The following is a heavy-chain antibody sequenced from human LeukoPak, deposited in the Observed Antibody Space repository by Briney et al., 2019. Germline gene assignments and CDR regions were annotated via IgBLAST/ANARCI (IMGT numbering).Heavy chain of an antibody. Sequence: SVKVSCKASGGTFSSYAISWVRQAPGQGLEWMGGIIPIFGTANYAQKFQGRVTITADKSTSTAYMELSSLRSEDTAVYYCSYSYVIYYFGYRGQGTLVTVPS. CDR1: GGTFSSYA. D-gene: IGHD5-18*01. CDR2: IIPIFGTA. J-gene: IGHJ4*02. V-gene: IGHV1-69*06. CDR3: SYSYVIYYFGY.